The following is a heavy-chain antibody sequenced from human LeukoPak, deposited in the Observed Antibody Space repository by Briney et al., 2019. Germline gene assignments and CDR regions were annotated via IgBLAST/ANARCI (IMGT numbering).Heavy chain of an antibody. CDR3: ARDAELDYFDY. CDR1: GGSISSGGYY. J-gene: IGHJ4*02. Sequence: PSETLSLTCTVSGGSISSGGYYWSWIRQHPGKGLEWIGYIYYSGSTYYNPSLKSRVTISVDTSKNQFSLKLSSVTAADTAVYYCARDAELDYFDYWGQGTLVTVSS. CDR2: IYYSGST. V-gene: IGHV4-31*03.